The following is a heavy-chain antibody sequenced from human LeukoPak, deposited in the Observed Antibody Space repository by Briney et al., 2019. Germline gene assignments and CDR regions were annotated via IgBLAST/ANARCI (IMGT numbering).Heavy chain of an antibody. J-gene: IGHJ4*02. CDR2: INTDGRST. Sequence: PGGSLRLSCAASGFTFRSNWRSRLRQAPGKGLVGVSHINTDGRSTTYADSVKGRFTISRDNAKNTLYLQMNSLRAEDTAVYYCARGGAPSGYFFDYWGQGALVTVSS. D-gene: IGHD3-22*01. CDR3: ARGGAPSGYFFDY. CDR1: GFTFRSNW. V-gene: IGHV3-74*01.